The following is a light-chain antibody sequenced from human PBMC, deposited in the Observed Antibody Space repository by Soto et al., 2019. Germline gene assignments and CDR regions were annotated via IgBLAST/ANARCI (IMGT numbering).Light chain of an antibody. CDR2: GAT. Sequence: EIELTQSPGTLSLSPGERATLSCRASQSVSSRYVAWYQQKPGQAPRLLIYGATSSATGIPDRFSGSGSGKYSTLTSSRLAPDYFAVYYCQQYGSSPQTFGEGTKVEIK. J-gene: IGKJ1*01. CDR1: QSVSSRY. V-gene: IGKV3-20*01. CDR3: QQYGSSPQT.